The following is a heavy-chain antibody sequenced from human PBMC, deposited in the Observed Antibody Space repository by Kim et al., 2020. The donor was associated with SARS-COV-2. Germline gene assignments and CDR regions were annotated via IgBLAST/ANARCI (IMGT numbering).Heavy chain of an antibody. D-gene: IGHD3-3*01. CDR3: ASHRLSAVRTGFFDY. V-gene: IGHV3-48*03. CDR2: ISTSGNTI. CDR1: GLTFSSHE. J-gene: IGHJ4*02. Sequence: GGSLRLSCAASGLTFSSHELNWVRQAPGKGLEWVSYISTSGNTIYYADSVKGRFTISRDNAKNSLYLQMNSLRAEDTAVYYWASHRLSAVRTGFFDYWGQGTLVTVSS.